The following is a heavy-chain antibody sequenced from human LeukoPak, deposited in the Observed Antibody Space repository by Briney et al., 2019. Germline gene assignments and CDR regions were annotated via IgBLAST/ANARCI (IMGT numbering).Heavy chain of an antibody. Sequence: KASETLSLTCTVSGGSISSGGYYWSWIRQHPGKGLEWIGYIYYSGSTYYNPSLKSRVTISVDTSKNQFSLKLSSVTAADTAVYYCARAGDSYCSSTSCYSAIGVFDYWGQGTLVTVSS. CDR1: GGSISSGGYY. CDR2: IYYSGST. D-gene: IGHD2-2*02. V-gene: IGHV4-31*03. J-gene: IGHJ4*02. CDR3: ARAGDSYCSSTSCYSAIGVFDY.